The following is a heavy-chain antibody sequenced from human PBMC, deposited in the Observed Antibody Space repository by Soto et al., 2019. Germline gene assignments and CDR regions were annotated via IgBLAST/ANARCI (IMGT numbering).Heavy chain of an antibody. CDR2: ISWDGEK. CDR3: AHTPGDLLTGHYSFAY. Sequence: ITLKESGPTLVKPTQTLTLTCTFSGFSLNTRGVGVGWIRQPPGKALEWLALISWDGEKRYSQSLKSRPTITKATSENQVVLTMTTMDPVDSATYYCAHTPGDLLTGHYSFAYWGQGTLVTVSS. D-gene: IGHD3-9*01. J-gene: IGHJ4*02. CDR1: GFSLNTRGVG. V-gene: IGHV2-5*02.